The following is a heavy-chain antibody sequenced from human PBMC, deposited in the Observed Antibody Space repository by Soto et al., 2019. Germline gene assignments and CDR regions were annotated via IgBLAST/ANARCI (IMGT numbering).Heavy chain of an antibody. V-gene: IGHV1-69*06. J-gene: IGHJ6*02. Sequence: SGKVSCKASGGTFIGYAISWVRQAPGQGLEWMGGIIPIFGTSNYAQKFQGRVTITADKSTSTAYMELSSLRSEDTAVYYCASPRVGIVVVPAADLGYYYGMDVWGQGPTVTVSS. CDR2: IIPIFGTS. D-gene: IGHD2-2*01. CDR3: ASPRVGIVVVPAADLGYYYGMDV. CDR1: GGTFIGYA.